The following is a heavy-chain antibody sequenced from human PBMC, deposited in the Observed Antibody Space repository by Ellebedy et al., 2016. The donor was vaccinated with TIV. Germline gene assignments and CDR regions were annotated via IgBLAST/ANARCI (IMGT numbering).Heavy chain of an antibody. CDR2: LTNSGTST. D-gene: IGHD5-18*01. Sequence: GGSLRLSXAASGFTFSTYAMSWVRQAPGKGLEWVSGLTNSGTSTFYADSVKGRFTISRDNTRNSLSLQMNSLRAEDTAVYYCARQFTAYSYGLDIWGQGTTVTVSS. V-gene: IGHV3-23*01. CDR1: GFTFSTYA. J-gene: IGHJ3*02. CDR3: ARQFTAYSYGLDI.